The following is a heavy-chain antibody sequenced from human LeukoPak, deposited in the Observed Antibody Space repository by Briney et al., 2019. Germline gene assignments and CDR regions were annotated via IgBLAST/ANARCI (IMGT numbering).Heavy chain of an antibody. CDR3: AKEAYCGGDCYAFDI. J-gene: IGHJ3*02. CDR1: GFTFSSYG. CDR2: IRYDGSNK. D-gene: IGHD2-21*01. V-gene: IGHV3-30*02. Sequence: GGSLRLSCAASGFTFSSYGMHWVRQAPGKGLEWVAFIRYDGSNKYYADSVKGRFTISRDNSKNTLYLQMNSLRAEDTAVYYCAKEAYCGGDCYAFDIWGQGTMVTVSS.